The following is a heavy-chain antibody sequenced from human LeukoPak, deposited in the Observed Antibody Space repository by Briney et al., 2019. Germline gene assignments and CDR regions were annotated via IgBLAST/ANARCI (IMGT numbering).Heavy chain of an antibody. D-gene: IGHD2-2*01. CDR2: ISGSGGST. J-gene: IGHJ4*02. V-gene: IGHV3-23*01. CDR1: GLTFSSYA. CDR3: AKRRIRDCSSTSCLDY. Sequence: QPGGSLRLSCAASGLTFSSYAMSWVRQAPGKGLEWVSAISGSGGSTYYADSVKGRFTISRDNSKNTLYLQMNSLRAEDTAVYYCAKRRIRDCSSTSCLDYWGQGTLVTVSS.